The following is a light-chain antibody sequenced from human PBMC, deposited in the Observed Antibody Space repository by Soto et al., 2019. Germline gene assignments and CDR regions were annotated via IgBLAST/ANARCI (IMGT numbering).Light chain of an antibody. CDR1: QSVSSN. CDR3: EQYNNWPRLT. CDR2: GAS. Sequence: EIVMTQSPATLSVSPGERATLSCRASQSVSSNLAWYQQKPGQAPRLLIYGASTRATGIPARFSSSGSGTELTLTNTSRQSEDFAVYYCEQYNNWPRLTFGGGTKVEIK. J-gene: IGKJ4*01. V-gene: IGKV3-15*01.